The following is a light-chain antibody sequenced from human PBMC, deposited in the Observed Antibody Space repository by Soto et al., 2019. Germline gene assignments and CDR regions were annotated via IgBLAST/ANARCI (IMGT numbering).Light chain of an antibody. CDR2: DAS. V-gene: IGKV3-11*01. Sequence: EIVLTQSPGTLSLSPPERSTLSCRASQSVSSYLAWYQQKPGQAPRLLIYDASNRATGIPARFSGSGSGTDFTLTISSLEPEDFAVYYCQQRSNWLTFGGGTKVDIK. CDR3: QQRSNWLT. CDR1: QSVSSY. J-gene: IGKJ4*01.